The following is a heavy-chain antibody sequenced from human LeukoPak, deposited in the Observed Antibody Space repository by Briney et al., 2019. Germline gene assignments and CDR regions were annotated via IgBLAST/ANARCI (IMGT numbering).Heavy chain of an antibody. CDR3: ARDSPDPTMAIDY. CDR1: GYTFTDYY. Sequence: ASVKVSCKASGYTFTDYYIHWVRQAPGQGLEWMGWISPNSGGTDYAQKFQGRVTIIRDTSISTAYMELSSLISDDTAVYYCARDSPDPTMAIDYWGQGTLVTVSS. J-gene: IGHJ4*02. D-gene: IGHD5-18*01. CDR2: ISPNSGGT. V-gene: IGHV1-2*02.